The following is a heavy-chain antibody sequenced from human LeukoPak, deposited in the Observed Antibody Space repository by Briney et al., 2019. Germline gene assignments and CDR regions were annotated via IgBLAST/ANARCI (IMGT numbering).Heavy chain of an antibody. Sequence: GGSLRLSCAASGFTFSSYGMHWVRQAPGKGLEWVAFIRYDGSNKYYADSVKGRFTISRDNSKNTLYVQMKSLRTEDTAMYYCARVVRASFYYYGMDVWGQGTTVTVSS. CDR3: ARVVRASFYYYGMDV. V-gene: IGHV3-30*02. CDR2: IRYDGSNK. J-gene: IGHJ6*02. CDR1: GFTFSSYG.